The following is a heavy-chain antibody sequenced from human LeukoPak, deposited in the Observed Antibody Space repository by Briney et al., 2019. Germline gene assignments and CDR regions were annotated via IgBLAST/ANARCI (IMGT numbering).Heavy chain of an antibody. V-gene: IGHV3-30*04. CDR3: ASPPGAFFDY. J-gene: IGHJ4*02. CDR1: GFTFSSYA. D-gene: IGHD7-27*01. CDR2: ISYGGSNK. Sequence: GGSLRLSCAASGFTFSSYAMHWVRQAPGKGLEWVAVISYGGSNKYYADSVKGRFTISRDNSKNTLYLQMNSLRAEDTAVYYCASPPGAFFDYWGQGTLVTVSS.